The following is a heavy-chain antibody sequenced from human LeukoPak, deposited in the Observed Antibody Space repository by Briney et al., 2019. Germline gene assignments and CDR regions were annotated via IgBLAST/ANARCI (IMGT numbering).Heavy chain of an antibody. CDR1: GFTFSSYS. CDR2: ISSSSSYI. Sequence: GGSLRLSCAASGFTFSSYSMNWVRQAPGKGLNWASSISSSSSYIYYADSVKGRFTISRDNAKNSLYLQMNSLRAEDTAVYYCARGRSRVAAPFYFDYWGQGTLVTVSS. J-gene: IGHJ4*02. CDR3: ARGRSRVAAPFYFDY. D-gene: IGHD6-19*01. V-gene: IGHV3-21*01.